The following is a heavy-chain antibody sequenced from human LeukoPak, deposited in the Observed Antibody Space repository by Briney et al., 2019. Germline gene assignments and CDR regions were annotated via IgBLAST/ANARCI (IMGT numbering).Heavy chain of an antibody. CDR3: ARHADHYYYDSSGYYSWIGLHDY. J-gene: IGHJ4*02. Sequence: SETLSLTRTVSGGSISSYYWSWIRQAPGKGLEWIRYIYYSGSTNYNPSLKSRVTISVDTSKNQFSLKLSSVTAADTAVYYCARHADHYYYDSSGYYSWIGLHDYWGQGTLVTVSS. V-gene: IGHV4-59*08. CDR1: GGSISSYY. D-gene: IGHD3-22*01. CDR2: IYYSGST.